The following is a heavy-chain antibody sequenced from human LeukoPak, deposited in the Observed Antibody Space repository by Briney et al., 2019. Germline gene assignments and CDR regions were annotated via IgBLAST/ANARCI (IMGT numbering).Heavy chain of an antibody. D-gene: IGHD1-7*01. CDR2: IAHDGSNK. CDR1: GFSFSNYV. J-gene: IGHJ4*02. CDR3: ARSFFQWNYGSCLDS. V-gene: IGHV3-30*03. Sequence: PGGSLTLSCAASGFSFSNYVMQWVRQVPDKGLEWVALIAHDGSNKYYADSVKGRFTISRDNSRSILYLQMNSLRPEDTAVYSCARSFFQWNYGSCLDSWGQGTLVTVSS.